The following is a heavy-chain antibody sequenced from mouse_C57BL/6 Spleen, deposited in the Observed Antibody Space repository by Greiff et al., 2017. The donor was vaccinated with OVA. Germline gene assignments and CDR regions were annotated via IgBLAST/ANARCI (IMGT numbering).Heavy chain of an antibody. J-gene: IGHJ3*01. CDR1: GYTFTDYY. D-gene: IGHD2-10*01. CDR3: ARSYPSWFAY. CDR2: INPNNGGT. V-gene: IGHV1-26*01. Sequence: VQLQQSGPELVKPGASVEISCKASGYTFTDYYMNWVKQSHGKSLEWIGDINPNNGGTSYNQKFKGKATLTVDKSSSTAYMELRSLTSEDSAVYYCARSYPSWFAYWGQGTLVTVSA.